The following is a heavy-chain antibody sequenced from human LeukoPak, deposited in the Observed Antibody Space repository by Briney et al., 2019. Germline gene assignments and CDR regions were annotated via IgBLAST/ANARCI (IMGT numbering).Heavy chain of an antibody. J-gene: IGHJ4*02. V-gene: IGHV3-53*01. D-gene: IGHD6-13*01. CDR1: GFTVSSNY. CDR2: IYSGGST. Sequence: GGSLRLSCAASGFTVSSNYMSWVRQAPGKGLEWVSVIYSGGSTYYADSMKGRFTISRDNSKNTLYLQMNSLRAEDTAVYYCATGYSSSWYGISNFDYWGQGTLVTVSS. CDR3: ATGYSSSWYGISNFDY.